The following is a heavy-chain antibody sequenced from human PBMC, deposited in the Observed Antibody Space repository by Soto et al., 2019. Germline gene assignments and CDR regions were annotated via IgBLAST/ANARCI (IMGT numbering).Heavy chain of an antibody. Sequence: EVQLLESGGGLVQPGGSLRLSCTASGFTFSSHAMSWVRQAPGKGLEWVSAISGGGGSTYYAGSVKGRFTISRDNSKNTLYLQMNSLRAEDTAAYYCAKDERGTTLFDNWGQGTLVTVSS. CDR1: GFTFSSHA. V-gene: IGHV3-23*01. CDR2: ISGGGGST. D-gene: IGHD1-26*01. J-gene: IGHJ4*02. CDR3: AKDERGTTLFDN.